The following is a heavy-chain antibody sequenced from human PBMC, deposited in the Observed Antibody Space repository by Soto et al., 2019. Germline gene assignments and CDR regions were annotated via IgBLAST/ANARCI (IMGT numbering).Heavy chain of an antibody. V-gene: IGHV1-18*01. CDR2: ISGYNGDT. Sequence: QDQLVQSGGEVKKPGASVKVSCKASGYTFSRYGISWVRQAPGQGLEWMGWISGYNGDTNYAQKFQGRVTMTIDTSTTTAYMELRSLTSEDTAVYYCAKNGQPPYYYYGLDAWGQGTTVTVSS. CDR3: AKNGQPPYYYYGLDA. CDR1: GYTFSRYG. D-gene: IGHD2-8*01. J-gene: IGHJ6*02.